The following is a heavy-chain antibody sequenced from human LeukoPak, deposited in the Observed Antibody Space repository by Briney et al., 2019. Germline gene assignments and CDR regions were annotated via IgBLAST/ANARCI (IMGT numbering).Heavy chain of an antibody. CDR3: ARKGRSGYWGDY. CDR1: GFTFSSYG. V-gene: IGHV3-33*01. J-gene: IGHJ4*02. CDR2: IWYDGSNK. Sequence: GRSLRLYCAASGFTFSSYGMHWVRQAPGKGLEWAAVIWYDGSNKYYADSVKGRFTISRDNSKNTLYLQMNSLRAEDTAVYYCARKGRSGYWGDYWGQGTLVTVSS. D-gene: IGHD3-22*01.